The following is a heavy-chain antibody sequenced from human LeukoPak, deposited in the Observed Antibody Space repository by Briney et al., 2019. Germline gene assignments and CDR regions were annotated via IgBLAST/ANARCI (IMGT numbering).Heavy chain of an antibody. CDR2: I. Sequence: GGSLRLSCAASGFTFSSYSMNWVRQAPGKGLEWVSSIVKGRFTISRDNAKNSLYLQMNSLRAEDTAVYYCAKDQYYYDSSGYYPTLYYYYYMDVWGKGTTVTISS. D-gene: IGHD3-22*01. CDR1: GFTFSSYS. J-gene: IGHJ6*03. V-gene: IGHV3-21*01. CDR3: AKDQYYYDSSGYYPTLYYYYYMDV.